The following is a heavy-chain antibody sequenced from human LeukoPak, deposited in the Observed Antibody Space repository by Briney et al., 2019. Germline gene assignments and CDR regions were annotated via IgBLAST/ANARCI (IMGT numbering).Heavy chain of an antibody. D-gene: IGHD2-2*01. CDR3: ARAPRISHCGSTSCYKRNGAFDY. Sequence: PGGSLRLSCAASGFTFSSFWMSWVRKAPGKGLEWVADIKQDGSGKYYVDSVKGRFTISRDNAKNSLNLQMNSLRVEDTAVYYCARAPRISHCGSTSCYKRNGAFDYWGQGTLVTVSS. J-gene: IGHJ4*02. V-gene: IGHV3-7*01. CDR1: GFTFSSFW. CDR2: IKQDGSGK.